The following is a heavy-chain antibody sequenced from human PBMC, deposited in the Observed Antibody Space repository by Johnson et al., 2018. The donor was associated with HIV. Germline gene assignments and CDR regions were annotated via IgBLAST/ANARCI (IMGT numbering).Heavy chain of an antibody. CDR2: IYSGGST. CDR3: ARYRGSSSWLDAFDI. V-gene: IGHV3-66*02. CDR1: GFTVSSNY. Sequence: VQLVESGGGLVQPGGSLRLSCAASGFTVSSNYMSWVRQAPGKGLEWVSVIYSGGSTYYADSVKGRFTISRDNSKNTLYLQMNSLRAEDTAVYYCARYRGSSSWLDAFDIWGQGTMVTVSS. D-gene: IGHD6-13*01. J-gene: IGHJ3*02.